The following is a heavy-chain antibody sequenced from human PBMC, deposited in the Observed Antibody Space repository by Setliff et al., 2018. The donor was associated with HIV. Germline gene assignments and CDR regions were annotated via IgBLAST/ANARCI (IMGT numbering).Heavy chain of an antibody. CDR3: ARNTYYYDSSGSGGYYFDY. D-gene: IGHD3-22*01. Sequence: ASVKVSCKASGYTFTSYGISWVRQAPGQRLEWMGWICAYNGNTNYAQKLQGRVTMTTDTSTSTAYMELRSLRSDDTAVYYCARNTYYYDSSGSGGYYFDYWGQGTLVTVSS. J-gene: IGHJ4*02. CDR2: ICAYNGNT. V-gene: IGHV1-18*01. CDR1: GYTFTSYG.